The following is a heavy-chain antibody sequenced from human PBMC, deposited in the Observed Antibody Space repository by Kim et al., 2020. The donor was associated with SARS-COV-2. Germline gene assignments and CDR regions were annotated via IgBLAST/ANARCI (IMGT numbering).Heavy chain of an antibody. CDR3: ACNVGSTPDYYFDY. Sequence: TPSLKSRVTLSGDTSTNQFSLNMRSVTAADTAVYYCACNVGSTPDYYFDYWGRGALVTVSS. J-gene: IGHJ4*02. V-gene: IGHV4-39*07. D-gene: IGHD1-26*01.